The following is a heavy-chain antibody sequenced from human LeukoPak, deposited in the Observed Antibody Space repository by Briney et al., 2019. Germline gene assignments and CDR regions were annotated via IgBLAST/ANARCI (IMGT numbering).Heavy chain of an antibody. V-gene: IGHV4-34*01. Sequence: PSETLSLTCAVYGGSFSGYYRSWIRQPPGKGLEWIGEINHSGSTNYNPSLKSRVTISVDTSKNQFSLKLSSVTAADTAVYYCARDPLYSSSGYWGQGTLVTVSS. CDR2: INHSGST. CDR3: ARDPLYSSSGY. J-gene: IGHJ4*02. CDR1: GGSFSGYY. D-gene: IGHD6-6*01.